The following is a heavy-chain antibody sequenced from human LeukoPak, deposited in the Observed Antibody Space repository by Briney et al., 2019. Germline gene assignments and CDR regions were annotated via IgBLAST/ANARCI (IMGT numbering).Heavy chain of an antibody. V-gene: IGHV1-69*05. J-gene: IGHJ4*02. CDR3: ARDPIPPYCSGGSCYSMNYFDY. D-gene: IGHD2-15*01. CDR2: IIPIFGTA. CDR1: GGTFSNYA. Sequence: SVKVSCXASGGTFSNYAISWVRQARGQGLEWMARIIPIFGTANCAQKFQGRVTITTDESTSTAYMELSSLRSEDTAVYYCARDPIPPYCSGGSCYSMNYFDYWGQGTLVTVSS.